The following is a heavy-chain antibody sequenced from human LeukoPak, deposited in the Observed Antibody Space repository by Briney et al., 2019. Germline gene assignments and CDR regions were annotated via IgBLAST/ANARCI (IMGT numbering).Heavy chain of an antibody. CDR3: AKVGWDQYYFDY. Sequence: GGSLRLSCAASGFTFSSYSMNWVRQAPGKGLEWVSSISSSSSYIYYADSVKGRFTISRDNAKNSLYLQMNSLRAEDTAVYYCAKVGWDQYYFDYWGQGTLVTVSS. D-gene: IGHD6-19*01. J-gene: IGHJ4*02. CDR2: ISSSSSYI. V-gene: IGHV3-21*04. CDR1: GFTFSSYS.